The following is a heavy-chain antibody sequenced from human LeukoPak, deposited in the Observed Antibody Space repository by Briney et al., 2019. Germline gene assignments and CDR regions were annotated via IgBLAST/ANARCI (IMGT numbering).Heavy chain of an antibody. J-gene: IGHJ4*02. CDR3: ARHGTYSIAAAGFDY. CDR1: GGSISSSSYY. Sequence: SETLSLPCTVSGGSISSSSYYWGWIRPPPGKGLEWIGSIYYSGSTYYNPSLKSRVTISVDTSKNQFSLKLSSVTAADTAVYYCARHGTYSIAAAGFDYWGQGTLVTVSS. V-gene: IGHV4-39*01. CDR2: IYYSGST. D-gene: IGHD6-13*01.